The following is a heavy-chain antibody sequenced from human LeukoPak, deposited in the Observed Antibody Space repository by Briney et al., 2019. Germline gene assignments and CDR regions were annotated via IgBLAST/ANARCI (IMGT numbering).Heavy chain of an antibody. V-gene: IGHV3-9*01. CDR3: ARDWYDNSDAFDI. CDR2: ISRNSGNI. J-gene: IGHJ3*02. Sequence: GGSLRLSCAASGFTFDDYAMHWVRQTPGKGLEWVSYISRNSGNIGYADSVKGRFTISRDNAKNSLYLQMNSLRAEDTAVYYCARDWYDNSDAFDIWGQGTMVTVSS. CDR1: GFTFDDYA. D-gene: IGHD3-9*01.